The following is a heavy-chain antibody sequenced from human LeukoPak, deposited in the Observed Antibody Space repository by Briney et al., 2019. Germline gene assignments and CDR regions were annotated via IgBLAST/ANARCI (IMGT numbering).Heavy chain of an antibody. V-gene: IGHV4-30-2*01. CDR1: GGSISSGGYS. CDR2: IYHSGST. Sequence: SETLSLTCAVSGGSISSGGYSWSWIRQPPGKGLEWIGYIYHSGSTYYNPSLKSRVTISVDRSKNQFSLKLSSVTAADTAVYYCARATYGDYLYYFDYWGQGTLVTVSS. CDR3: ARATYGDYLYYFDY. J-gene: IGHJ4*02. D-gene: IGHD4-17*01.